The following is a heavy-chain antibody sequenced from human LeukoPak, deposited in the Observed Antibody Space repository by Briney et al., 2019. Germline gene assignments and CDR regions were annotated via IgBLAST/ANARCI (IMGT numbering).Heavy chain of an antibody. CDR1: GFPFSTYW. D-gene: IGHD6-13*01. J-gene: IGHJ4*02. CDR2: IKEDRSEK. Sequence: GGSLRLSFVGSGFPFSTYWMSWGRPAPGKGVEWVANIKEDRSEKNYVDSVEGRFTISRGNAKNSLYLQMNSLRAEDTAVYYCARDRTAAGLFDYWGQGTLVTVSS. V-gene: IGHV3-7*01. CDR3: ARDRTAAGLFDY.